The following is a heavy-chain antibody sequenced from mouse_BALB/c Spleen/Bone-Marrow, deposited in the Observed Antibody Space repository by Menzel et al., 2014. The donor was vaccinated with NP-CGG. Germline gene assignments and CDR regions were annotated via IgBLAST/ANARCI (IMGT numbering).Heavy chain of an antibody. V-gene: IGHV1-7*01. Sequence: VQLQQSGAELAKPGGSVKMSCKASGYTFXSYWMHWVKQRPGQGLEWIGYINPSTGYTEYNQKFKDKATLTADKSSSTAYMQLSSLTSGDSAVYYCARERYAGYYFDYWGQGTTLTVSS. CDR3: ARERYAGYYFDY. CDR1: GYTFXSYW. J-gene: IGHJ2*01. CDR2: INPSTGYT. D-gene: IGHD2-3*01.